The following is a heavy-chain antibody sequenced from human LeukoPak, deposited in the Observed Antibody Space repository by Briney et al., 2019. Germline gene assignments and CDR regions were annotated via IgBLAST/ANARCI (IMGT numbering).Heavy chain of an antibody. Sequence: SETLSLTCTVSGGSISRYYGSWIRQSPGKGLEWIGYIYYTGSTNYNPSLKSRVTISVDTSKNQFSLKLSSVTAADTAAYYCARRRWAGRVDYWGQGTLVTVSS. CDR3: ARRRWAGRVDY. J-gene: IGHJ4*02. CDR2: IYYTGST. CDR1: GGSISRYY. V-gene: IGHV4-59*12. D-gene: IGHD6-19*01.